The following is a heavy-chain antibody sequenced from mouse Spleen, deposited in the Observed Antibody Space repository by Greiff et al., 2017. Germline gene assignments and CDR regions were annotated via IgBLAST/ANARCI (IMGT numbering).Heavy chain of an antibody. CDR1: GYAFSSYW. J-gene: IGHJ3*01. CDR3: ARSDWDPAWFAY. D-gene: IGHD4-1*01. Sequence: VQLQQSGAELVKPGASVKISCKASGYAFSSYWMNWVKQRPGKGLEWIGQIYPGDGDTNYNGKFKGKATLTADKSSSTAYMQLSSLTSEDSAVYFCARSDWDPAWFAYWGQGTLVTVSA. CDR2: IYPGDGDT. V-gene: IGHV1-80*01.